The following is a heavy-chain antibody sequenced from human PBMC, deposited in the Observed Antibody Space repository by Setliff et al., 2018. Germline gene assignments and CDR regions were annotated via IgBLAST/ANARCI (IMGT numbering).Heavy chain of an antibody. V-gene: IGHV4-39*01. D-gene: IGHD5-12*01. CDR3: ARQVEMATIAFDV. Sequence: SETLSLTCTVSGGSISSSSYYWGWIRQPPGRGLEWIGSIYYSGSTYYNPSLKSRVTISVDTSKNQFSLRLTSMTAADTAVYYCARQVEMATIAFDVWGQGTMVTVS. CDR2: IYYSGST. J-gene: IGHJ3*01. CDR1: GGSISSSSYY.